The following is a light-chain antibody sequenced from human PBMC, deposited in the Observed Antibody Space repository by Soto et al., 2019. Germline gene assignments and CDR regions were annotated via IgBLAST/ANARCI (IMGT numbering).Light chain of an antibody. Sequence: QSALTQPASVSGSPGQSITISCTGTSSDIGSYNRVSWYQQPPGTAPKLIIYEVNNRPSGVPDRFSGSKSGNTASLTISGLQAEDEADYYCTSVTTSSTYVSGTGTKVTVL. J-gene: IGLJ1*01. CDR2: EVN. V-gene: IGLV2-18*02. CDR1: SSDIGSYNR. CDR3: TSVTTSSTYV.